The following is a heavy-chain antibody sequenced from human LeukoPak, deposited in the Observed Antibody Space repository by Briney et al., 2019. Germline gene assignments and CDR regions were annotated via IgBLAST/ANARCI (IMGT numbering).Heavy chain of an antibody. CDR3: ARHLTGSSVCIEY. CDR1: DGSISNYY. CDR2: IYTSGST. D-gene: IGHD2-8*02. V-gene: IGHV4-4*09. J-gene: IGHJ4*02. Sequence: SETLSLTCTVSDGSISNYYWSWIRQPSGKGLEWIGYIYTSGSTNYNPSLKSRVTISVDTSKNQFSLKLSSVTAADTAVYYCARHLTGSSVCIEYWGQGTLVTVSS.